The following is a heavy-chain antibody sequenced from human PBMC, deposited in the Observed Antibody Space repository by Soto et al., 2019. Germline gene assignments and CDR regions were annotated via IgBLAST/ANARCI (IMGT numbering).Heavy chain of an antibody. J-gene: IGHJ4*02. CDR3: ATLWFGEGDY. Sequence: QLQLQESGPGLVKPSETLSLTCTVSDGSISRSSYFWGWIRQPPGKGLEWIGSIYYSGNTYYNASLRSRVTISVDTSTNQFSLKLSSVTAADPAVYYCATLWFGEGDYWGQGTLVTVSS. CDR1: DGSISRSSYF. V-gene: IGHV4-39*01. D-gene: IGHD3-10*01. CDR2: IYYSGNT.